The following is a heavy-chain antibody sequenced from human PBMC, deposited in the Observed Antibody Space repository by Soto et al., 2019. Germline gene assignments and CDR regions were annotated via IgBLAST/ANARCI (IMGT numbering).Heavy chain of an antibody. CDR2: IKQDGSEI. J-gene: IGHJ6*01. Sequence: GGSLGLSCAASGFTFSNYWMSWVRQAPGKGLEWVTNIKQDGSEIYYVDSVKGRFTISRDNAKNSLFLQMNRLRAEDTAVYFCARVRTVNYYGMDVWGRGTRVTVSS. CDR1: GFTFSNYW. CDR3: ARVRTVNYYGMDV. V-gene: IGHV3-7*05.